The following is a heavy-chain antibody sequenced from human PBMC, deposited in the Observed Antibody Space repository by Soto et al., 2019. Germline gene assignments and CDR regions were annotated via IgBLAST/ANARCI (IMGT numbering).Heavy chain of an antibody. Sequence: GGSLRLSCAASGFTFSSYAMHWVRQAPGKGLEWVAVISYDGSNKYYADSVKGRFTISRDNSKNTLYLQMNSLRAEDTAVYYCARGKYHTKNCSSTSCYSTIFDYWGQGTLVTVSS. V-gene: IGHV3-30*04. CDR3: ARGKYHTKNCSSTSCYSTIFDY. D-gene: IGHD2-2*02. J-gene: IGHJ4*02. CDR1: GFTFSSYA. CDR2: ISYDGSNK.